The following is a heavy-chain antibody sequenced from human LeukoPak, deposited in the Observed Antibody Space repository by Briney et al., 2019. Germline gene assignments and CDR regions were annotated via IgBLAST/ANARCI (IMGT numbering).Heavy chain of an antibody. CDR1: GGPISSHY. V-gene: IGHV4-59*11. D-gene: IGHD3-3*01. CDR3: ARDKSLWSGFLS. J-gene: IGHJ5*02. CDR2: IYYSGST. Sequence: SETLSLTCTVSGGPISSHYWSGFRQPPGKGLGGIGYIYYSGSTNYNPSLKSRVTISVDPSKNQFSLKLSSVTAADTAVYYCARDKSLWSGFLSWGQGTLVTVSS.